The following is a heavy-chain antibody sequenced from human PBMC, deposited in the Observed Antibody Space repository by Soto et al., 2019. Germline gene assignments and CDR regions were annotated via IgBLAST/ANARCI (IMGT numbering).Heavy chain of an antibody. CDR2: IIPIFGTA. J-gene: IGHJ5*02. V-gene: IGHV1-69*13. CDR1: GGTFSSYA. D-gene: IGHD1-7*01. Sequence: SVKFSCKASGGTFSSYAISWVRQAPGQGLEWMGGIIPIFGTANYAQKFQGRVTITADESTSTAYMELSSLRSDDTAVYYCARDPIWTYTWNYARLNYLDPWGQGTLVTV. CDR3: ARDPIWTYTWNYARLNYLDP.